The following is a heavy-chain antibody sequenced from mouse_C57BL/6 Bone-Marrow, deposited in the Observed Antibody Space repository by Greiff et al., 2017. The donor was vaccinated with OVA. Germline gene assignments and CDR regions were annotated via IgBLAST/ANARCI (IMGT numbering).Heavy chain of an antibody. CDR3: GRDDYDGYYLDY. CDR1: GFTFSSYA. V-gene: IGHV5-4*01. CDR2: ISDGGSST. Sequence: DVMLVESGGGLVKPGGSLKLSCAASGFTFSSYAMSWVRQTPEKRLEWVATISDGGSSTYYPDNVKGRFTISRENAKNNLYLQMSHLKAEDTAMYYCGRDDYDGYYLDYWGQGTTLTVSS. D-gene: IGHD2-4*01. J-gene: IGHJ2*01.